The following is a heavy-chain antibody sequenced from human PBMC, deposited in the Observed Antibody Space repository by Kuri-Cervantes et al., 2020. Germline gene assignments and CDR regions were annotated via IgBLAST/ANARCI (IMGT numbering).Heavy chain of an antibody. J-gene: IGHJ6*03. CDR3: ARRGDYMGV. CDR1: GFTLSGCG. CDR2: IQNDGSSK. Sequence: GGSLRLSCAASGFTLSGCGMHWVRQAPGKGLEWVAFIQNDGSSKYYADSVKGRFTISRDNAKNTLYLQMNSLRAEDTAVYYCARRGDYMGVWGKGTTVTVSS. V-gene: IGHV3-30*02.